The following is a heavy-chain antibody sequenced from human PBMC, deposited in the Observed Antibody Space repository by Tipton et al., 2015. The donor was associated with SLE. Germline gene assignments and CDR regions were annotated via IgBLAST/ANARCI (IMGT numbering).Heavy chain of an antibody. CDR2: ISYSGST. V-gene: IGHV4-59*05. J-gene: IGHJ4*02. Sequence: TLSLTCTVSGGPISSYYWTWIRQPPGKGLEWIGSISYSGSTYCNPSLKSRVTISVDMSKNQFSLRLSSVTAADTAVYYCASHDSGWYLGFDYWGQGTLVTVSS. CDR3: ASHDSGWYLGFDY. D-gene: IGHD6-19*01. CDR1: GGPISSYY.